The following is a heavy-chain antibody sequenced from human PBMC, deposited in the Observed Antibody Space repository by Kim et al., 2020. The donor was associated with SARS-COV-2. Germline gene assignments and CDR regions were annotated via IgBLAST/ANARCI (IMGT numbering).Heavy chain of an antibody. Sequence: FYTNYSPSFQGHVTISADKSFSTAYLQWSSLKASDTAIYYCARQGIGSTDAFDIWGQGTMVTVSS. D-gene: IGHD2-21*01. V-gene: IGHV5-10-1*01. J-gene: IGHJ3*02. CDR2: FYT. CDR3: ARQGIGSTDAFDI.